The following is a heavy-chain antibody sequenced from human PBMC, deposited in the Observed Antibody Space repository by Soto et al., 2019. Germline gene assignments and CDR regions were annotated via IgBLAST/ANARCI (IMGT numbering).Heavy chain of an antibody. J-gene: IGHJ4*02. CDR2: ISYDGSNK. CDR3: AKGLRDFWSGYYSIDY. V-gene: IGHV3-30*18. CDR1: GITFSDNS. Sequence: VQLVESGGGLVKPGGSLRLSCAASGITFSDNSMKWVRQAPGKGLEWVAVISYDGSNKYYADSVKGRFTISRDNSKNTLYLQMNSLRAEDTAVYYCAKGLRDFWSGYYSIDYWGQGTLVTVSS. D-gene: IGHD3-3*01.